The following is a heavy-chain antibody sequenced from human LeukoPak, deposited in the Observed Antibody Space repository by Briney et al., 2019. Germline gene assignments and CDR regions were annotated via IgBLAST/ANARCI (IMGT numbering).Heavy chain of an antibody. CDR3: VIVRGYFDSSGSDY. Sequence: PGGSLRLSYSASGFTFSSYTIHWVRQAPGKGLEFVSAITSNGGSAYYADSVKGRFTISRDNSKNTVYLQMSSLRAEDTAVYYCVIVRGYFDSSGSDYWGQGTLVTVSS. CDR2: ITSNGGSA. D-gene: IGHD3-9*01. J-gene: IGHJ4*02. CDR1: GFTFSSYT. V-gene: IGHV3-64D*06.